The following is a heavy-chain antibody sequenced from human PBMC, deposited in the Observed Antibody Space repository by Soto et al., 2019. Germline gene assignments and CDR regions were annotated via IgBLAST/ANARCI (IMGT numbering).Heavy chain of an antibody. Sequence: SGPTLVNPTETLTLTCTFSGFSLSNARMGVSWIRQPPGKALEWLAHIFSNDEKSYSTSLKSRLTISKDTSKSQVVLTMTNMDPVDTATYYCARLLAYCGGDCYSNDYWGQGTLVTVSS. CDR3: ARLLAYCGGDCYSNDY. J-gene: IGHJ4*02. V-gene: IGHV2-26*01. CDR2: IFSNDEK. D-gene: IGHD2-21*02. CDR1: GFSLSNARMG.